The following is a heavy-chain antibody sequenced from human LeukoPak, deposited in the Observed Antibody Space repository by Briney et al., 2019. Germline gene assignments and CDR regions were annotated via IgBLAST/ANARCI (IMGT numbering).Heavy chain of an antibody. Sequence: ASVKVSCKASGYTFIDNYIHWVRQAPGQGLEWMGWINPHNGGTKYALKFQGRVTMTSDRSTTTVYMEVTRLRSDDTAVFYCAREATSFGTSFGYMDVWGKGTTVTVSS. CDR2: INPHNGGT. CDR3: AREATSFGTSFGYMDV. CDR1: GYTFIDNY. J-gene: IGHJ6*03. D-gene: IGHD5-24*01. V-gene: IGHV1-2*02.